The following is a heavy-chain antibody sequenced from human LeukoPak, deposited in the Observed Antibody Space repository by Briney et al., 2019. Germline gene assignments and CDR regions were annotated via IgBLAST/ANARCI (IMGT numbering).Heavy chain of an antibody. CDR1: GYTFTSYY. D-gene: IGHD1-7*01. CDR2: MNPNSGNT. V-gene: IGHV1-8*03. Sequence: ASVKVSCKASGYTFTSYYINWVRQATGQGLEWMGWMNPNSGNTGYAQKFQGRVTITRHTSISTAYMELSSLRSEDTAVYYCATAARELELRYYYYYMDVWGKGTTVTVSS. J-gene: IGHJ6*03. CDR3: ATAARELELRYYYYYMDV.